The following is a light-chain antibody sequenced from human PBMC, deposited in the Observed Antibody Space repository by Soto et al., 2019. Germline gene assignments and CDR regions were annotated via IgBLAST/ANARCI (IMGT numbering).Light chain of an antibody. CDR3: AAWDDSLSGRV. CDR1: SSNIGSNY. J-gene: IGLJ3*02. CDR2: RNN. V-gene: IGLV1-47*01. Sequence: QAVVTQPPSASGTPGQRVTISCSGSSSNIGSNYVYWYQQLPGTAPKLLIYRNNQRPSGVPGRCSGSKSCTSASLAISGLRSEYEADYYCAAWDDSLSGRVFCGGTKLTVL.